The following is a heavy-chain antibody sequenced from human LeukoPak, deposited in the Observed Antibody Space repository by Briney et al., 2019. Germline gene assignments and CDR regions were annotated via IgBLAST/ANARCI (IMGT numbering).Heavy chain of an antibody. Sequence: GESLKISCKGSGYNFTNYYIAWVRQMPGKGLEWMGIIYPGDSDTRYSPSFQGQVTISADKSISTAYLQWSSLKASDTAMYYCARHALGATRRLHNWFDPWGQGTLVTVSS. J-gene: IGHJ5*02. CDR2: IYPGDSDT. CDR3: ARHALGATRRLHNWFDP. CDR1: GYNFTNYY. V-gene: IGHV5-51*01. D-gene: IGHD1-26*01.